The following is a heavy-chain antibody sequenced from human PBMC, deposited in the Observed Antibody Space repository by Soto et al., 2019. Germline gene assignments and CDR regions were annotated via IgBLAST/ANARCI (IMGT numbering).Heavy chain of an antibody. V-gene: IGHV3-13*01. CDR3: ARGLPPNCDDTSGYEYYFDY. D-gene: IGHD3-22*01. CDR2: IGTAGDT. J-gene: IGHJ4*02. CDR1: GFNFSSYD. Sequence: EVQLVESGGGLVQPGGSLRLSCAASGFNFSSYDMHWVRQATGKGLEWVSVIGTAGDTYSPDSVKGRFTISRENAKNSLYLQMNSLIAEDAVVYYCARGLPPNCDDTSGYEYYFDYWGQGTLVTVSS.